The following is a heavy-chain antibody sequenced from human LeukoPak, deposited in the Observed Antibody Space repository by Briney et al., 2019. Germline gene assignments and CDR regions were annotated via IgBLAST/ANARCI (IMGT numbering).Heavy chain of an antibody. CDR1: GGSFSGNY. D-gene: IGHD2-15*01. CDR3: ARRGTYCSGGSCSDY. Sequence: SETLSLTCAVYGGSFSGNYWSWIRQPPGKGREWIGSIYYSGSTFYNPSLKSRVTISVDTSKNQFSLKLSSGTAADTAVYYCARRGTYCSGGSCSDYWGQGTLVTVSS. J-gene: IGHJ4*02. V-gene: IGHV4-34*01. CDR2: IYYSGST.